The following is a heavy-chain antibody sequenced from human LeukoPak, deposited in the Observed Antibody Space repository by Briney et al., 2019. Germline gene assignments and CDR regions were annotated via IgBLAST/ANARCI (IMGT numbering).Heavy chain of an antibody. Sequence: PGGSLRLSCAASGFTLSSYAMSWVRQGPGKGLEWVSAISVSGNTYHADSVKGRFTISRDNSKNTLYLQMNSLRAEDTAVYYCARDQSWNDGDYWGQGTLVTVPS. D-gene: IGHD1-1*01. J-gene: IGHJ4*02. CDR2: ISVSGNT. CDR1: GFTLSSYA. V-gene: IGHV3-23*01. CDR3: ARDQSWNDGDY.